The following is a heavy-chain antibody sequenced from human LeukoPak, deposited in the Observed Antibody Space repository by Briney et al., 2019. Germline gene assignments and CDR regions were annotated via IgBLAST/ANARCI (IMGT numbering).Heavy chain of an antibody. CDR3: ARGYCSSTSCYNLDY. V-gene: IGHV4-59*01. Sequence: TSETLSLTCTVSGGSISSYYWSWIRPPPGKGLELIGYIYYSGSTNYNPSLKSRVTISVDTSKNQFSLKLSSVTAADTAVYYCARGYCSSTSCYNLDYWGQGTLVTVSS. J-gene: IGHJ4*02. D-gene: IGHD2-2*02. CDR2: IYYSGST. CDR1: GGSISSYY.